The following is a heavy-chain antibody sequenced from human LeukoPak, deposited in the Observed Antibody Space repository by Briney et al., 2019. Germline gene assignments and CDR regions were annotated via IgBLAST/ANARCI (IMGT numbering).Heavy chain of an antibody. V-gene: IGHV4-59*01. CDR2: IYYSGST. CDR1: GGSISTYY. Sequence: PSETLSLTCTVSGGSISTYYWSWIRQPPGKGLEWIGYIYYSGSTNYNPPLKSRVTISVDTSKNQFSLKLSSVTAADTAVCYCARSSPKYGSGSYQYDYWGQGTLVTVSS. CDR3: ARSSPKYGSGSYQYDY. D-gene: IGHD3-10*01. J-gene: IGHJ4*02.